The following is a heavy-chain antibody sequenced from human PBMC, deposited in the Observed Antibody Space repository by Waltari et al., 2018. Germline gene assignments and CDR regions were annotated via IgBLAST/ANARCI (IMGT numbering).Heavy chain of an antibody. Sequence: QVQLVQSGAEVKKPGASVKVSCKASGYTFTSYDINWVRQATGQGLEWMGRMNPNSGNTCYAKKFQGRVTITRNTAISTAYMELSSLRSEDTAVYYCARSWDHYFDYWGQGTLVTVSS. CDR2: MNPNSGNT. J-gene: IGHJ4*02. D-gene: IGHD6-13*01. V-gene: IGHV1-8*03. CDR1: GYTFTSYD. CDR3: ARSWDHYFDY.